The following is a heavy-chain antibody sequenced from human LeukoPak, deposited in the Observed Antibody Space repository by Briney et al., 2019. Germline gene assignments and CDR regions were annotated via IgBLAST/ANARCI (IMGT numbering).Heavy chain of an antibody. CDR1: GYTFTIYY. V-gene: IGHV1-46*01. Sequence: ASGKLSCKASGYTFTIYYMPWGRQSPGQGLEWRGIINPSGGSTSYAQKFQGRVTMTRDTSTSTVYMELSSLRSQDPGVYYCARARYSCVWCEFHLWGQGTLVSVSS. D-gene: IGHD6-19*01. CDR3: ARARYSCVWCEFHL. CDR2: INPSGGST. J-gene: IGHJ4*02.